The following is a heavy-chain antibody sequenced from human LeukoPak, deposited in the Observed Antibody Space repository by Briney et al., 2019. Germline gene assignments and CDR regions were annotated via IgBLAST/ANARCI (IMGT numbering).Heavy chain of an antibody. CDR2: INSDGSTT. J-gene: IGHJ6*03. D-gene: IGHD4/OR15-4a*01. V-gene: IGHV3-74*01. CDR3: AGDRRLWNMDV. CDR1: GLTFSSYW. Sequence: GGSLRLSCAASGLTFSSYWMHWVRQAPGKGLVWISRINSDGSTTTYADSVKGRFTISRDNAKNTLYLQMNSLRAEDTAVYYCAGDRRLWNMDVWGTGTTVTISS.